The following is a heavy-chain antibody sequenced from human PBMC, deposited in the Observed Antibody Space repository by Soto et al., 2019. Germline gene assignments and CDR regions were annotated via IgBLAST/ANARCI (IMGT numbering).Heavy chain of an antibody. CDR3: AREIYGDVKYYYYYYMDV. CDR1: GYTFTSYA. V-gene: IGHV1-3*01. CDR2: INAGNGNT. J-gene: IGHJ6*03. Sequence: ASVKVSCKASGYTFTSYAMHWVRQAPGQRLEWMGWINAGNGNTKYSQKFQGRVTITRDTSASTAYMELSSLRSEDTAVYYCAREIYGDVKYYYYYYMDVWGKGTTVTVSS. D-gene: IGHD4-17*01.